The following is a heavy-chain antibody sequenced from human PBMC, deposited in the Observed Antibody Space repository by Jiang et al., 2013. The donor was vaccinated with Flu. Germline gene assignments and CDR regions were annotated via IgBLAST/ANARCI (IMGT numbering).Heavy chain of an antibody. Sequence: GLVKPSETPVPHVQCLWCSLRSNYWSWIRQSPGKGLEWIGCLDHSGIINYNPSLKSRVSISVDTSKNQFSLTLNSLTAADTAVYYCARDVGADGMGVWGQGTTVTVSS. J-gene: IGHJ6*02. CDR2: LDHSGII. V-gene: IGHV4-59*01. D-gene: IGHD1-26*01. CDR1: CSLRSNY. CDR3: ARDVGADGMGV.